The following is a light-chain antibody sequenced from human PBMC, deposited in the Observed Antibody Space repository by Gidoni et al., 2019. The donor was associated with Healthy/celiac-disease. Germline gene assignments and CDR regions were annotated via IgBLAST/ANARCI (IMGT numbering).Light chain of an antibody. CDR3: QQSAGT. J-gene: IGKJ1*01. CDR1: QSISSY. Sequence: DIQMTQSPSSLSASVGDRVTITCRASQSISSYLNWYQQKPGKAPKLLIYAASSLQSGVPSRFSGSGSGTDFTRTISSLQPEDFATYYCQQSAGTFGQGTKVEIK. CDR2: AAS. V-gene: IGKV1-39*01.